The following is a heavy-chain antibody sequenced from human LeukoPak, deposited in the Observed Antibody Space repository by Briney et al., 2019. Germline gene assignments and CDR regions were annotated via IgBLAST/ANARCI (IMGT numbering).Heavy chain of an antibody. Sequence: ASVKVSCKTSGYTFTSYYMHWVRQAPGQGLEWMGLINPSGGSTTFAQRFQGRVTMTTDTSTNTVYMELSSLRSEDTAVYYCAILVVPAATPSLNWFDPWGQGTLVTVSS. D-gene: IGHD2-2*01. CDR2: INPSGGST. CDR1: GYTFTSYY. J-gene: IGHJ5*02. CDR3: AILVVPAATPSLNWFDP. V-gene: IGHV1-46*01.